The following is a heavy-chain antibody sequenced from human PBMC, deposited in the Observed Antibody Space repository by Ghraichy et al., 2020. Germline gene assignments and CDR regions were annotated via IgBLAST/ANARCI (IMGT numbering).Heavy chain of an antibody. CDR1: GGSFSGYY. J-gene: IGHJ5*02. Sequence: SETLSLTCAVYGGSFSGYYWSWIRQPPGKGLEWIGEINPSGSTNYNPSLMSRVTISVDTSKNQFSLKLSSVTAADTAVYYCAGAILMGGFRFDPWGQGTLVTVSA. D-gene: IGHD2-8*01. CDR2: INPSGST. CDR3: AGAILMGGFRFDP. V-gene: IGHV4-34*01.